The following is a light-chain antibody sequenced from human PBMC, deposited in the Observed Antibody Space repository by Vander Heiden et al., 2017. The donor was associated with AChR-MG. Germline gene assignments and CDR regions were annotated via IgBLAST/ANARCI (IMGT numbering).Light chain of an antibody. V-gene: IGKV1-39*01. CDR1: QSINIF. CDR2: VAS. CDR3: QQSFATPLN. J-gene: IGKJ4*01. Sequence: DIQMTQFPSSLSASAGDRVTITCRASQSINIFLSWYQQKPGKAPKVLIYVASKLQSGVPSRFSGSGSGTNFSLTIANLQPEDFATYYCQQSFATPLNFGGGTKVDMK.